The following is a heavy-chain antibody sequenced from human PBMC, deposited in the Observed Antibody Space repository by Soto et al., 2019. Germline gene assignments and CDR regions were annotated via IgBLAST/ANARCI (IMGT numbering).Heavy chain of an antibody. D-gene: IGHD2-2*01. J-gene: IGHJ4*02. CDR2: INTFNGNT. V-gene: IGHV1-18*01. CDR3: ARGFIPENY. CDR1: GYTFSDYG. Sequence: QVHLVQSESEVKMPGASVKVSCKTSGYTFSDYGVSWVRQAPGQGLEWMGWINTFNGNTKYAQKFQGRVTFSIDTSTRTVFLQLTSLKFDDAAVYYCARGFIPENYWGQGTRVTVSS.